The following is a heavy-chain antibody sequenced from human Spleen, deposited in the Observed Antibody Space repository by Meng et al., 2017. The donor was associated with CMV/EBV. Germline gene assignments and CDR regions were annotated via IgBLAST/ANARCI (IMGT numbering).Heavy chain of an antibody. D-gene: IGHD7-27*01. V-gene: IGHV4-34*01. Sequence: GSLRLSCAVYGGSFSGYYWSWIRQPPGKGLEWIGEINHSGSTNYNPSLKSRVTISVDTSKNQFSLKLSSVTAADTAVYYCARDQRSLLGMGMDVWGQGTTVTVSS. CDR2: INHSGST. CDR3: ARDQRSLLGMGMDV. CDR1: GGSFSGYY. J-gene: IGHJ6*02.